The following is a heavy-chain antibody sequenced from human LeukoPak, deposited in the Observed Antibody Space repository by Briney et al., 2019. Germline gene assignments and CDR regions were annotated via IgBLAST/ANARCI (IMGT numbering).Heavy chain of an antibody. CDR1: GFTFSSYA. D-gene: IGHD2-8*01. CDR3: AIVPGGSEFDY. V-gene: IGHV3-23*01. CDR2: ISGSGGST. J-gene: IGHJ4*02. Sequence: GGSLRLSCTASGFTFSSYAMSWVRQAPGKGLEWVSAISGSGGSTYYADSVKGRFTISRDNSKNTLYLQMNSLRAEDTAVYYCAIVPGGSEFDYWGQGTLVTVSS.